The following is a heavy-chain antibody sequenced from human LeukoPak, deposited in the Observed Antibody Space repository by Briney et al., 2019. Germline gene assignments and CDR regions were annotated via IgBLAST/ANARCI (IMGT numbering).Heavy chain of an antibody. CDR1: RYRFDSFW. CDR2: IYPADSDT. Sequence: GESLKISCKGSRYRFDSFWIGWVRQMPGKGLGWMGIIYPADSDTRYSPSFQGQVTISADKSISTAYLQWSSLRASDTAMYHCARHLGGGEWDAFDVWGQGTMVTVSS. J-gene: IGHJ3*01. V-gene: IGHV5-51*01. CDR3: ARHLGGGEWDAFDV. D-gene: IGHD3-16*01.